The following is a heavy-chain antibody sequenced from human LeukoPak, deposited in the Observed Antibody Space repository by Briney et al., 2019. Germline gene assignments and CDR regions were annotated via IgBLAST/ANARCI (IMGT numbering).Heavy chain of an antibody. V-gene: IGHV4-59*01. CDR2: IYYSGGT. CDR3: ARSSGSYHPLDY. D-gene: IGHD1-26*01. CDR1: GGSISSYY. J-gene: IGHJ4*02. Sequence: SETLSLTCTVSGGSISSYYWSWIRQPPGKGLEWIGYIYYSGGTNYNPPLKSRVTISVDTSKNQFSLKLSSVTAADTAVYYCARSSGSYHPLDYWGQGTLVTVSS.